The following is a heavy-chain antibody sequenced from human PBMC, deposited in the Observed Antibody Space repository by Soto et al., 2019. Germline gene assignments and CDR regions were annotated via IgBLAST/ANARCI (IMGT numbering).Heavy chain of an antibody. D-gene: IGHD2-15*01. V-gene: IGHV3-48*04. CDR3: ARGWGCSSGSCYFTS. CDR2: ISSTSSAI. J-gene: IGHJ5*02. Sequence: DVQLVESVGGLVQPGGSLTLSCAASGFPFGSYSMNLVRQAPGKGLEWVSYISSTSSAIWYADSLKGRFIISRDNAENSLYLQMHSLRAEDTAVYFCARGWGCSSGSCYFTSWGQGTLVTVSS. CDR1: GFPFGSYS.